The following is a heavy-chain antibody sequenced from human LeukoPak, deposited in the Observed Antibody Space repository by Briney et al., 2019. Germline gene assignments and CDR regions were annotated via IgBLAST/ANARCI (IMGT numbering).Heavy chain of an antibody. CDR3: ARGGDYGDLRYFDY. Sequence: SETLSLTCTVSGGSINNYYWSWIRQPPGKGLEWIGYIYYRGSTNYNPSLKSRVTFSVDTSKNQFSLKLNSVTAADTAVYYCARGGDYGDLRYFDYWGQGTLAAVSS. D-gene: IGHD4-17*01. CDR2: IYYRGST. J-gene: IGHJ4*02. CDR1: GGSINNYY. V-gene: IGHV4-59*01.